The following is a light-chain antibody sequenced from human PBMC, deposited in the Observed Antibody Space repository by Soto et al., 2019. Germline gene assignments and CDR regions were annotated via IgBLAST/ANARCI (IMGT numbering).Light chain of an antibody. V-gene: IGKV3D-20*02. J-gene: IGKJ1*01. CDR2: DAS. CDR3: QQRSKWRT. CDR1: QSVTSSY. Sequence: EILLTQSPATLSFSPGERATLSCRASQSVTSSYLAWYQQKPGQAPRLLIYDASKRDTGIPARFSGSGFGTDYTLTISSLEPEDFAVYYCQQRSKWRTFGQGTKVDIK.